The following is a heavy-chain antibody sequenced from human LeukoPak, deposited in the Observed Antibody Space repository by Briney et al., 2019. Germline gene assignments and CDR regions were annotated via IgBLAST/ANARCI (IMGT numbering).Heavy chain of an antibody. CDR3: ARGVVPRSYYYYGMGV. Sequence: GGSLRLSCAASGFTFSSYAMHWVRQAPGKGLEYVSAISSNGGSTYYANSVKGRFTISRDNSKNTLYLQMGSLRAEDMAVYYCARGVVPRSYYYYGMGVWGQGTTVTVSS. D-gene: IGHD2-8*01. CDR2: ISSNGGST. CDR1: GFTFSSYA. V-gene: IGHV3-64*01. J-gene: IGHJ6*02.